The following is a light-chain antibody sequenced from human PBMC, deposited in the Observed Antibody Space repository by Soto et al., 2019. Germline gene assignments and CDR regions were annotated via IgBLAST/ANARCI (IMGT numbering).Light chain of an antibody. CDR1: QTIYSW. V-gene: IGKV1-5*03. Sequence: DTQMTQSPSILSASVGDRVTITCRASQTIYSWLAWYQQKPGQAPRLLIHKASTVETGVPSRFSGSGYGSEFTLIISSLQPDDSATYYCQKYNSAPPTFGGGAKVEIK. CDR2: KAS. J-gene: IGKJ4*01. CDR3: QKYNSAPPT.